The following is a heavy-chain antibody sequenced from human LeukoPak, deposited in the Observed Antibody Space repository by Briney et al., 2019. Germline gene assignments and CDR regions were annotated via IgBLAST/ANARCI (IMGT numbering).Heavy chain of an antibody. Sequence: GGSLRLSCAASGFTFNSYAMSWVRQAPGMGLEWVSSISGSGVTTYYADSVKGRFTISRDNSKNTLYLQMNSLRAEDTAVYYCAKGGICSSTSCPSLGIYYMDVWGKGTTVTVSS. V-gene: IGHV3-23*01. CDR2: ISGSGVTT. CDR1: GFTFNSYA. D-gene: IGHD2-2*01. CDR3: AKGGICSSTSCPSLGIYYMDV. J-gene: IGHJ6*03.